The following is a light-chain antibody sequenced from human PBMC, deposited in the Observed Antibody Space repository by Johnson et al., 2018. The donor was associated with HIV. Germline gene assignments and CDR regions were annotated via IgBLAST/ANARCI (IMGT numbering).Light chain of an antibody. CDR1: SSNIGYNY. CDR3: GIWDSGLSAYV. V-gene: IGLV1-51*01. J-gene: IGLJ1*01. CDR2: DID. Sequence: QAVLTQPPSVSAAPGQKVTISCSGSSSNIGYNYVSWYQQVPGTAPKLLIYDIDKRPSGIPDRFSGSQSGTSATLDLGGLQTGDGADYYCGIWDSGLSAYVFGTGTKVTAL.